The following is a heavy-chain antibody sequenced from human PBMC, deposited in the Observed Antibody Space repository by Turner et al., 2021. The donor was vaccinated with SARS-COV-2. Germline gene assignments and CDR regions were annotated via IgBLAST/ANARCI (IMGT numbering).Heavy chain of an antibody. V-gene: IGHV3-30*03. J-gene: IGHJ4*02. CDR1: GFTFSNYG. D-gene: IGHD6-13*01. Sequence: QVQLVETGGGVVQPGRALRRSCSASGFTFSNYGMHWVRQAPGKGLEWVAVISYDGSNKYYADSVKGRFTISRDNSKNTLYLQMNSLRAEDTAVYYCARQTDSSTWQTYYFDYWGQGTLVTVSS. CDR3: ARQTDSSTWQTYYFDY. CDR2: ISYDGSNK.